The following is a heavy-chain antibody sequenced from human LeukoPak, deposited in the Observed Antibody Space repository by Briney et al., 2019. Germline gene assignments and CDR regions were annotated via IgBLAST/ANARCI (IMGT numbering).Heavy chain of an antibody. D-gene: IGHD3-9*01. CDR2: IIPILGIA. V-gene: IGHV1-69*02. Sequence: SVKVSCRASGGTFSSYTISWVRQAPGQGLEWMGRIIPILGIANYAQKFQGRVTITADKSTSTAYMELSSLRSEDTAVYYCARSRNYDILTGYSYYFDYWGQGTLVTVSS. CDR3: ARSRNYDILTGYSYYFDY. CDR1: GGTFSSYT. J-gene: IGHJ4*02.